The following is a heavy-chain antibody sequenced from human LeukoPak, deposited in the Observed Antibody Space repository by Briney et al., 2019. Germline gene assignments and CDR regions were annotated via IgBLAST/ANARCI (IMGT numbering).Heavy chain of an antibody. D-gene: IGHD1-1*01. CDR3: ARVLQPHYFDY. Sequence: SGGSLRLSCAASGFTFSSYEMNWVRQAPGKGLEWVSYISSSGSTIYYADSVKGRFTISRDNAKNSLYLQMNSLRAEDTAVYYCARVLQPHYFDYWGQGTLVTVSS. J-gene: IGHJ4*02. CDR1: GFTFSSYE. V-gene: IGHV3-48*03. CDR2: ISSSGSTI.